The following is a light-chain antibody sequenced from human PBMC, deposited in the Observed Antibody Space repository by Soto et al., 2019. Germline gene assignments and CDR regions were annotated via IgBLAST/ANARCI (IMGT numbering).Light chain of an antibody. CDR1: QSVSSN. V-gene: IGKV3-15*01. Sequence: EIVMTQSPATLSVSPGERATLSCRASQSVSSNLAWYQQKPGQAPRLLISGASARATGIPARFSGSGSGTDFTLTVSRQQSEDFPVYYCQQYNNWPLTFGGGTMVEIK. CDR3: QQYNNWPLT. CDR2: GAS. J-gene: IGKJ4*01.